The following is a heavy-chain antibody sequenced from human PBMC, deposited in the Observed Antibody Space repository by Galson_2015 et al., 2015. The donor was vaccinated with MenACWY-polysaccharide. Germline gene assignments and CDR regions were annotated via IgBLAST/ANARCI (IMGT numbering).Heavy chain of an antibody. V-gene: IGHV3-30-3*01. J-gene: IGHJ4*02. CDR2: IPYDASNK. CDR1: GFTFSSNA. CDR3: ASGYCSRTICSPPFDY. Sequence: SLRLSCAASGFTFSSNAMHWVRQAPGKGLEWVAVIPYDASNKYYADSVTGRFTISRDNSRNTLYLQMNSLRAEDTAVYYCASGYCSRTICSPPFDYWGQGTLVTVSS. D-gene: IGHD2-2*03.